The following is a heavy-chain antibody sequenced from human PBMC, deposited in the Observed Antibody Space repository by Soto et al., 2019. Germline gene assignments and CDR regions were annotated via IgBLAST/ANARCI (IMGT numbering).Heavy chain of an antibody. Sequence: GGALGPSCVVSGFTFGDYAFHWGRQVPGEGLEGLSFISYSANNKYYRNSVKGRFTISRDNSKNTVYLQMNSLRAEDTALYYCAKNSEPRLYSSTWTGPYFDYWGQGTLVTVSS. D-gene: IGHD6-13*01. V-gene: IGHV3-30-3*02. CDR1: GFTFGDYA. J-gene: IGHJ4*02. CDR3: AKNSEPRLYSSTWTGPYFDY. CDR2: ISYSANNK.